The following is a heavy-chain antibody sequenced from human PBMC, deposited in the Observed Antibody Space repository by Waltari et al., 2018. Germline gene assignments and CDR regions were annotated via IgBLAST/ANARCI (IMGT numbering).Heavy chain of an antibody. V-gene: IGHV4-4*02. CDR1: GGSISRTSW. Sequence: QVQLQESGPGLVKPSGTLSLTYTVSGGSISRTSWWTLVRQPPGKGLEWIGEINHCGRTSYSPSLKNRITISVDKSKNQFSVKLSSVTAADTAVYYFTRRPIRSSGGGIDYWGQGTLVTVSS. J-gene: IGHJ4*02. D-gene: IGHD6-19*01. CDR3: TRRPIRSSGGGIDY. CDR2: INHCGRT.